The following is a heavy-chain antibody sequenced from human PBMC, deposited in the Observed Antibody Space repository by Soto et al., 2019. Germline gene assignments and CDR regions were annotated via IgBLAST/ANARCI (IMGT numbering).Heavy chain of an antibody. Sequence: ASVKLSCKACGYTFTSYYMHWVRQAPKQGLEWMGIINPSGGSTSYAQKFQGRVTMTRDTSTSTVYMELSSLRSEDTAVYYCARDEPPLEGATRTPFDYWGQGTLVTVSS. CDR1: GYTFTSYY. V-gene: IGHV1-46*01. CDR2: INPSGGST. J-gene: IGHJ4*02. CDR3: ARDEPPLEGATRTPFDY. D-gene: IGHD1-26*01.